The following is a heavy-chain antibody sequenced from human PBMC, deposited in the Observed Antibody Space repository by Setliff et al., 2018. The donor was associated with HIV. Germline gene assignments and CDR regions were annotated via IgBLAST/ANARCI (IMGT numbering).Heavy chain of an antibody. V-gene: IGHV4-4*07. Sequence: SETLSLTCTVSDDSISSNYWSWIRQSAGKGLEWVGRIYTGGRTNYNPSLKGRVTMSVETSKNQFSLNLSSVTAADTAVYYCAQLGMVDDFDYWGQGTLVTVS. CDR2: IYTGGRT. D-gene: IGHD1-1*01. CDR1: DDSISSNY. CDR3: AQLGMVDDFDY. J-gene: IGHJ4*02.